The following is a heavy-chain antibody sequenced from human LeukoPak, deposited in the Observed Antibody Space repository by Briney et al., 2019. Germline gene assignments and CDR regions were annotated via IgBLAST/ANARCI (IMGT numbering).Heavy chain of an antibody. J-gene: IGHJ4*02. Sequence: ASVKVSCKASGGTFSSYAISWVRQAPGQGLEWMGGIIPIFGTANYAQKFQGRVTITADESTSTAHMELSSLRSEDTAVYYYARTSGYSSGYDYWGQGTLVTVSS. V-gene: IGHV1-69*13. D-gene: IGHD6-19*01. CDR2: IIPIFGTA. CDR3: ARTSGYSSGYDY. CDR1: GGTFSSYA.